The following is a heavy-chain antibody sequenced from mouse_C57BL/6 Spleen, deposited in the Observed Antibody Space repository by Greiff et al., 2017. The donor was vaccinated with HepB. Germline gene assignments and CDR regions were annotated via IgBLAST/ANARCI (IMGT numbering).Heavy chain of an antibody. CDR2: IHPNSGST. CDR3: ARYPIVTTVVASDV. CDR1: GYTFTSYW. Sequence: VQLQQPGAELVKPGASVKLSCKASGYTFTSYWMHWVKQRPGQGLEWIGMIHPNSGSTNYNEKFKSKATLTVDKSSSTAYMQLSSLTSEDSAVYYCARYPIVTTVVASDVWGTGTTVTVSS. V-gene: IGHV1-64*01. J-gene: IGHJ1*03. D-gene: IGHD1-1*01.